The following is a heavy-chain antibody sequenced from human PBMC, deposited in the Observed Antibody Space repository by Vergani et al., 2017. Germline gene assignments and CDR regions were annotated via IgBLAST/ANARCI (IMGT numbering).Heavy chain of an antibody. Sequence: EVQLVQSGAEVKKPGESLKIPCKGSGYSFTSYWIGWVRQMPGKGLEWMGIIYPGDSDTRYSPSFQGQVTISADKSTSTAYLQWSSLKASDTAMYYCARHRGWGLVVVAATPWYYYYGMDVWSQGTTVTVSS. J-gene: IGHJ6*02. CDR3: ARHRGWGLVVVAATPWYYYYGMDV. CDR1: GYSFTSYW. D-gene: IGHD2-15*01. V-gene: IGHV5-51*01. CDR2: IYPGDSDT.